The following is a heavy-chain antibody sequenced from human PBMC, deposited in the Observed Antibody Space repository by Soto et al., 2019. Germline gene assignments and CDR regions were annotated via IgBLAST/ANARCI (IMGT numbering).Heavy chain of an antibody. D-gene: IGHD3-22*01. V-gene: IGHV4-39*01. CDR2: IYYSGST. Sequence: NPSETLSLTCTVSGGSISSSSYYWGWIRQPPGKGLEWIGSIYYSGSTYYNPSLKSRVTISVDTSKNQFSLKLSSVTAADTAVYYCASSGYYYDSSGEFDYWGQGTLVTVSS. J-gene: IGHJ4*02. CDR1: GGSISSSSYY. CDR3: ASSGYYYDSSGEFDY.